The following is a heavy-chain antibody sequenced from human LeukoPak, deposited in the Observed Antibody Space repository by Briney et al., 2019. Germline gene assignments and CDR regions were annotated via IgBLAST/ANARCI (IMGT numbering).Heavy chain of an antibody. D-gene: IGHD3-3*01. J-gene: IGHJ4*02. CDR3: AKEGSTYYDFWSGYFDY. CDR1: GFTFSSYG. Sequence: PGGSLRLSCAASGFTFSSYGMHWVRQAPGKGLEWVAVISYDGSNKYYADSVKGRFTISRDNSKNTLYLQMNSLRAEDTAVYYCAKEGSTYYDFWSGYFDYRGQGTLVTVSS. CDR2: ISYDGSNK. V-gene: IGHV3-30*18.